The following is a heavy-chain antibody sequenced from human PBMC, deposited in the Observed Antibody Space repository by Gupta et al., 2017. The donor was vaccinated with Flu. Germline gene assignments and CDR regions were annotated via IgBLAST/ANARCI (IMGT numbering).Heavy chain of an antibody. CDR2: ISGSGGST. V-gene: IGHV3-23*01. Sequence: EVQLLESGGGLVQPGGSLRRSCAASGFSFSSYALSCVRQAPGKGLEWVSAISGSGGSTYYADSVKGRFTISRDNSKNTLYLQMNSLRAEDTAVYYCAKDFRSTRSYGFMYWGQGTLVTVSS. J-gene: IGHJ4*02. CDR3: AKDFRSTRSYGFMY. CDR1: GFSFSSYA. D-gene: IGHD5-18*01.